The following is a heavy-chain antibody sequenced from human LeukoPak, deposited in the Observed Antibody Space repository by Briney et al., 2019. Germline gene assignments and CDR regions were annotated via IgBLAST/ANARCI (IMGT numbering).Heavy chain of an antibody. V-gene: IGHV4-61*02. CDR1: GGSISSGSYY. Sequence: SQTLSLTCTVSGGSISSGSYYWSWIRQPAGKGLEWIGRIYTSGSTNYNPSLKSRVTMSVDTSKNQFSLKLSSVTAADTAVYYCAREIGHSSGWYVDNWFDPWGQGTLVTVSS. CDR3: AREIGHSSGWYVDNWFDP. D-gene: IGHD6-19*01. J-gene: IGHJ5*02. CDR2: IYTSGST.